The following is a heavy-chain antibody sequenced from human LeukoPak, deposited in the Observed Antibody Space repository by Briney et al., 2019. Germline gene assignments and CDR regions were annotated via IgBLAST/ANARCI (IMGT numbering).Heavy chain of an antibody. Sequence: SESLSLTCTVSAGSISSYYWNWIRQPPGKGLEWIRQIYISGSTFYDPSLKTRVTISLDRSKNQFSLKLTSVTAADTAVYYCASPFYCNSTTCYDSWGQGTLVTVSS. CDR3: ASPFYCNSTTCYDS. J-gene: IGHJ4*02. V-gene: IGHV4-4*09. CDR1: AGSISSYY. CDR2: IYISGST. D-gene: IGHD2-2*01.